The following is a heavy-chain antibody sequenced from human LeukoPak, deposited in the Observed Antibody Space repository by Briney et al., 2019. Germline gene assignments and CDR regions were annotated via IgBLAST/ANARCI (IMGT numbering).Heavy chain of an antibody. CDR3: AKDSPRYSSGWYALDY. CDR2: ISSSSSTI. D-gene: IGHD6-19*01. CDR1: GFTFSSYS. V-gene: IGHV3-48*01. Sequence: GGSLRLSCAASGFTFSSYSMNWVRQAPGKGLEWVSYISSSSSTIYYADSVKGRFTISRDNAKNSLYLQMNSLRAEDTAVYYCAKDSPRYSSGWYALDYWGQGTLVTVSS. J-gene: IGHJ4*02.